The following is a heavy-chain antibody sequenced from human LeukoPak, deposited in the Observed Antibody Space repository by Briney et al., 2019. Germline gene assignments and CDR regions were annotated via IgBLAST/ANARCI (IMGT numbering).Heavy chain of an antibody. CDR1: GYTFTGYY. CDR3: ASEYDYISWLWFDP. J-gene: IGHJ5*02. D-gene: IGHD4-11*01. V-gene: IGHV1-2*02. CDR2: INPNSGGT. Sequence: ASVKVSCKASGYTFTGYYMHWVRQAPGQGLEWMGWINPNSGGTNYAQKFQGRVTMTRDTSISTAYMELSRLRSDDTAVYYCASEYDYISWLWFDPWGQGTLVTVSS.